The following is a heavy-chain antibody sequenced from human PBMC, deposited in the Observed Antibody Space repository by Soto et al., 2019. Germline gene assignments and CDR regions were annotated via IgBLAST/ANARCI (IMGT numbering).Heavy chain of an antibody. Sequence: QVHLVQSGAEVKKPGASVQVSCKASGYTFPSYGIRWIRQAPGQGIVWMGWISAHNVHTKYTQNFQGRVTMNTDISTSTAHMELRGLRSDGTAVYYCAGDGGGWPDHGGEGTLVTVSS. D-gene: IGHD6-19*01. CDR2: ISAHNVHT. CDR1: GYTFPSYG. CDR3: AGDGGGWPDH. V-gene: IGHV1-18*01. J-gene: IGHJ4*02.